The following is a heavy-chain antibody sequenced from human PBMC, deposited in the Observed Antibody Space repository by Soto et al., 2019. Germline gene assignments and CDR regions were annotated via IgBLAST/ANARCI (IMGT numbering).Heavy chain of an antibody. D-gene: IGHD5-12*01. Sequence: AGGSLRLSCAASGFTFSDYWMHWVHQAPGKGLEWVAIIWYDGGDTWYGDTVKGRFTISRDNSKNTLYLQMNSLRAEDTAVYYCVREGGRDGYNYEAYYFDYWGQGTPVTVSS. V-gene: IGHV3-33*08. CDR3: VREGGRDGYNYEAYYFDY. CDR1: GFTFSDYW. CDR2: IWYDGGDT. J-gene: IGHJ4*02.